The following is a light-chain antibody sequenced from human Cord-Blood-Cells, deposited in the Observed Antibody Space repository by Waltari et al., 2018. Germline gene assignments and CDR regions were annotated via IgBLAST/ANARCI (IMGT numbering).Light chain of an antibody. CDR1: SLTSYY. J-gene: IGLJ1*01. CDR2: GKN. V-gene: IGLV3-19*01. Sequence: SSELTQDPAVSVALGPTVRITCQGASLTSYYASWYQQKPGQAPFLVIYGKNNRPAGIPDRFSGSSSGNTASLTITGAQAEDEADYYCNSRDSSGNHLVFGTGTKVTVL. CDR3: NSRDSSGNHLV.